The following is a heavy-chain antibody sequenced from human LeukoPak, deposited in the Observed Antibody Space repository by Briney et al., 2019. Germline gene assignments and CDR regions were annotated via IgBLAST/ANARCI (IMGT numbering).Heavy chain of an antibody. D-gene: IGHD3-9*01. CDR3: AREAYDILTGLNWFDP. Sequence: ASVKVSCKASGYTFTGYYMHWVRQAPGQGLEWMGWINPNSGGTNYAQEFQGRVTMTRDTSISTAYMELSRLRSDDTAVYYCAREAYDILTGLNWFDPWGQGTLVTVSS. CDR2: INPNSGGT. V-gene: IGHV1-2*02. CDR1: GYTFTGYY. J-gene: IGHJ5*02.